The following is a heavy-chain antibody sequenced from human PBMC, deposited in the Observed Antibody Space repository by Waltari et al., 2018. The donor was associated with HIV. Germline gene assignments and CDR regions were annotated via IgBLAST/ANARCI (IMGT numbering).Heavy chain of an antibody. D-gene: IGHD1-26*01. CDR2: FIAYEGIT. CDR3: ARTNGATTGDY. CDR1: GYTFTSYG. V-gene: IGHV1-18*01. Sequence: QVQLVQSGAEVKKPGASVKVSCKASGYTFTSYGITWVRQAPGQGLEWMGWFIAYEGITHYAQNLQGRVTMTTDTSTTTAYVELRSLRSDDTAVYYCARTNGATTGDYWGQGTLVTVSS. J-gene: IGHJ4*02.